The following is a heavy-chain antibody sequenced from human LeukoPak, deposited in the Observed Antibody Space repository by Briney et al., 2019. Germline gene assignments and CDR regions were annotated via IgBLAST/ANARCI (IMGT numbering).Heavy chain of an antibody. CDR2: LNAGNENT. J-gene: IGHJ4*02. D-gene: IGHD2-15*01. V-gene: IGHV1-3*01. Sequence: ASVKVSCKASGYTFSRYGMHWVRQAPGQSLEWMGWLNAGNENTKYSQKFQGRVSITRDTSASTAYMELSSLRSEDTAVYYCARSRVPAGKYCSGGSCYGGFDYWGQGTLVTVSS. CDR1: GYTFSRYG. CDR3: ARSRVPAGKYCSGGSCYGGFDY.